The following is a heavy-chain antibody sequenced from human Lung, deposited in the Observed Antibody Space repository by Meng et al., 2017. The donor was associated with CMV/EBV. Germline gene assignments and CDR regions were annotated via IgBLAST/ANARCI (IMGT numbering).Heavy chain of an antibody. CDR1: GFTFSSYW. CDR2: IKKDGSEK. CDR3: ARDYPVVVPY. D-gene: IGHD2-15*01. V-gene: IGHV3-7*01. J-gene: IGHJ4*02. Sequence: ESXKISCEASGFTFSSYWMSWVRQAPGKGLEWVANIKKDGSEKKYVDSVKGRFTISRDNAKNSLYLQMNSLRAEDTAVYYCARDYPVVVPYWGQGNLVTGSS.